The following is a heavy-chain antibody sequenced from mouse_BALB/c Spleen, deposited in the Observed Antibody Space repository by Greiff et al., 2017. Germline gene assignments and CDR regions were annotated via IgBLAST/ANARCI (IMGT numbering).Heavy chain of an antibody. CDR1: GYTFTGYY. V-gene: IGHV1S34*01. CDR2: ISCYNGAT. CDR3: ARQLWRRKAAMDY. J-gene: IGHJ4*01. Sequence: LVKPGASVKMSCKASGYTFTGYYMHWVKQSHGKSLEWIGYISCYNGATSYNQKFKGKATFTVDTSSSTAYMQFNSLTSEDSAVYYCARQLWRRKAAMDYWGQGTSVTVSS. D-gene: IGHD3-1*01.